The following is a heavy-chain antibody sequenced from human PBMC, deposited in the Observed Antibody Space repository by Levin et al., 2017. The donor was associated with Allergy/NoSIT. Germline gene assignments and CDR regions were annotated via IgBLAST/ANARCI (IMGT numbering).Heavy chain of an antibody. D-gene: IGHD3-10*01. Sequence: RSSETLSLNCSVSGASVNSGNYYWSWIRQSPGKGLEWIGNIYFSGTTYYNSSLKSRVSISVDTSKGQISLNLNSVTVADTARYYCARLSGRWREVLSPPNYFDFWGQGILVTVSS. CDR2: IYFSGTT. J-gene: IGHJ4*02. CDR3: ARLSGRWREVLSPPNYFDF. V-gene: IGHV4-30-4*01. CDR1: GASVNSGNYY.